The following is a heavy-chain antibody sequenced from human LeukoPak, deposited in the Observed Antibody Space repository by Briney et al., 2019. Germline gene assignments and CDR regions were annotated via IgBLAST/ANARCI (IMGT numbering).Heavy chain of an antibody. J-gene: IGHJ4*02. CDR1: GGSISSGGYY. D-gene: IGHD4-23*01. CDR2: IYYSGST. Sequence: PSETLSLTCTVSGGSISSGGYYWSWIRQHPGKGLEWIGYIYYSGSTYYNPSLKSRVTISVDTSKNQVSLNLSSVPAADTAVYYCARVETVVTSFDYWGQGTLVTVSS. CDR3: ARVETVVTSFDY. V-gene: IGHV4-31*03.